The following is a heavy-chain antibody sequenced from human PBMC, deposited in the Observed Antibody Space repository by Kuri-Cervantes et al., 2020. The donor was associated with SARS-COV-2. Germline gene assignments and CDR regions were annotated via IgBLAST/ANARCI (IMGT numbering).Heavy chain of an antibody. J-gene: IGHJ6*02. CDR2: ISGSGGST. CDR3: TTDLPNPTYPRYYYYYYGMDV. V-gene: IGHV3-23*01. D-gene: IGHD2-2*02. CDR1: GFTFSSYA. Sequence: GGSLRLSCAASGFTFSSYAMSWVRQAPGKGLEWVSAISGSGGSTYYADSVKGRFTISRDNSKNTLYLQMNSLRAEDTAVYYCTTDLPNPTYPRYYYYYYGMDVWGQGTRSPSP.